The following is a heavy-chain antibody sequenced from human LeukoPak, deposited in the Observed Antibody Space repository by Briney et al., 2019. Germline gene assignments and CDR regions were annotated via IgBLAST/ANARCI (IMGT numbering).Heavy chain of an antibody. D-gene: IGHD3-3*02. Sequence: SETLSLTCSVSGGPFSCYLWSWIRQPPGKGLEWIGYISDTGSTNYNPSLKSRVTISLDTSQNQFSLKVTSVSDADTAVYYSARSHWHFWGQGTLVTVSS. V-gene: IGHV4-59*01. CDR2: ISDTGST. J-gene: IGHJ4*02. CDR3: ARSHWHF. CDR1: GGPFSCYL.